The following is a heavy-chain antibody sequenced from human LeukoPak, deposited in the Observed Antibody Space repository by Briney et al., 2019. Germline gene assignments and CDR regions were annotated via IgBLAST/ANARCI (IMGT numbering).Heavy chain of an antibody. V-gene: IGHV3-21*01. J-gene: IGHJ4*02. D-gene: IGHD6-13*01. CDR3: ARDREQLPTTIDY. CDR1: GFIFSSYR. Sequence: GGSLRLSCAASGFIFSSYRMYWVRQAPGKGLEWVSSITSSGSYVYYADSVKGRFIISRDNAKNSLYLQMNSLRVEDTAVYYCARDREQLPTTIDYWGQGTLVTVSS. CDR2: ITSSGSYV.